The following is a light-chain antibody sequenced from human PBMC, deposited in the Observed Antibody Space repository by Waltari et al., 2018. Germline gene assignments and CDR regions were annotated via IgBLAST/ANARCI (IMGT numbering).Light chain of an antibody. CDR2: DAT. V-gene: IGLV2-11*01. J-gene: IGLJ2*01. CDR1: RTDGCRINQ. CDR3: CSYAGRDVV. Sequence: QSALTQPPSVSGPPGQSVTNPCTGTRTDGCRINQASWYQHYPGEAPRLMIYDATEQPSEVPDRFSGSKSCNTASMTIAGLQTEDEADYYCCSYAGRDVVFGGGTKLTVL.